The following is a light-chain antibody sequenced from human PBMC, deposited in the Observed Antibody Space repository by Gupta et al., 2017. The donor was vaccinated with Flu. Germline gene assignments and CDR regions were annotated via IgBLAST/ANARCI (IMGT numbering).Light chain of an antibody. V-gene: IGLV2-14*01. J-gene: IGLJ1*01. CDR1: SSDVGGYNY. CDR2: EVS. CDR3: SSYTSSSTLYV. Sequence: SALPQPAPVFGPPAQPSTTSSPAPSSDVGGYNYVSWYHQHPGKAPKLMIYEVSNRPSGVSNRFSGSKSGNTASLTISGLQAEDEADYYCSSYTSSSTLYVFGTGTKVTVL.